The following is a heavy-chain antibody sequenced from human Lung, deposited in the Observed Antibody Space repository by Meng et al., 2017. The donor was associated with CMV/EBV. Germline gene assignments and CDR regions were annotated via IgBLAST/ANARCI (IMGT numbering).Heavy chain of an antibody. CDR3: ARSIVVRGSLPRNKMDV. D-gene: IGHD3-10*01. CDR2: IIPIFGTA. Sequence: SXXVSXKASGGTFSSYAISWVRQAPGQGLEWTGGIIPIFGTANYAQKFQGRVTITTDESTSTAYMELSSLRSEDTAVYYCARSIVVRGSLPRNKMDVWGQGTTVTVSS. CDR1: GGTFSSYA. V-gene: IGHV1-69*05. J-gene: IGHJ6*01.